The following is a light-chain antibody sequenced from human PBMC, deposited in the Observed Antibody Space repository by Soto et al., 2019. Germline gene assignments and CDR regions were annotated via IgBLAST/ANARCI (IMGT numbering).Light chain of an antibody. V-gene: IGLV2-14*03. CDR2: GVT. Sequence: QSALTQPASVSGSPGQSITISCTGTSRDIGSYNYISWYQQYPDKGPKLMIYGVTNRPSGVSNRFSGSKSGYTASLTISGLQAEDEADYYCCSYTTTTAYVFGTGTKLTVL. J-gene: IGLJ1*01. CDR3: CSYTTTTAYV. CDR1: SRDIGSYNY.